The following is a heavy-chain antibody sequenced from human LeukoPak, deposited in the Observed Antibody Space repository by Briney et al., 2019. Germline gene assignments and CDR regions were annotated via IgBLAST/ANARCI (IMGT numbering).Heavy chain of an antibody. Sequence: GGSLRLPCAASGFTFSSYWMSWVRQAPGKGLEWVANIKQDGSEKYYVDSVKGRFTISRDNAKNSLYLQMNSLRAEDTAVYYCATTQYDYVWGSYLPFDIWGQGTMVTVSS. V-gene: IGHV3-7*01. CDR2: IKQDGSEK. D-gene: IGHD3-16*02. CDR1: GFTFSSYW. CDR3: ATTQYDYVWGSYLPFDI. J-gene: IGHJ3*02.